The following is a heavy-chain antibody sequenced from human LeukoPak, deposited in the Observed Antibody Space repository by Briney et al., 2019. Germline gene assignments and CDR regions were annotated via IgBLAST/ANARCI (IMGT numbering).Heavy chain of an antibody. J-gene: IGHJ4*02. D-gene: IGHD2-15*01. CDR1: GFTFSSYG. CDR2: ISYDGSNK. V-gene: IGHV3-30*18. Sequence: PGRSLRLSCAASGFTFSSYGMHWVRQAPGKGLEWVAVISYDGSNKYYADSVKCRFTISRDNSKNTLYLQMNSLRAEDTAVYSCAKAAYCSGGSCSFGGFDYWGQGTMVTVSS. CDR3: AKAAYCSGGSCSFGGFDY.